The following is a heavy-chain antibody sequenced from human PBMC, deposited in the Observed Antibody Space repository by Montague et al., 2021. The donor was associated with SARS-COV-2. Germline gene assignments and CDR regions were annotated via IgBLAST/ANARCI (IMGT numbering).Heavy chain of an antibody. CDR2: IWYDGSNK. Sequence: SLRLSCAASGLTFSSYGMHWVRQAPGKGLEWVAVIWYDGSNKYYSDSXKGRFTISRDNSKNTLYLQMNSLRAEDTAVYYCARDVYYYDSSGYYYGRYYYYGMDVWGQGTTVTVSS. D-gene: IGHD3-22*01. J-gene: IGHJ6*02. CDR3: ARDVYYYDSSGYYYGRYYYYGMDV. V-gene: IGHV3-33*01. CDR1: GLTFSSYG.